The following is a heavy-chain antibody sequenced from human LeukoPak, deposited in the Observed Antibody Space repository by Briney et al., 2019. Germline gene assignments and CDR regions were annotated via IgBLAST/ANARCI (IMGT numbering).Heavy chain of an antibody. CDR1: GFTFSSYW. D-gene: IGHD2-15*01. Sequence: GGSLRLSCAASGFTFSSYWMSWVRQAPGKGLEWVANIKQDGSEKYYVDSVKGRFTISRDNAKNSLYLQMNSLRAEDTAVYYXXXXXXXXGXCSXGXXPXXXYYY. V-gene: IGHV3-7*01. J-gene: IGHJ6*01. CDR2: IKQDGSEK. CDR3: XXXXXXXGXCSXGXXPXXXYYY.